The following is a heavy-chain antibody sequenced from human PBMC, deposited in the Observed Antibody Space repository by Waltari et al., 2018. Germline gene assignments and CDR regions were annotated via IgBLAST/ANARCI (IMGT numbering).Heavy chain of an antibody. J-gene: IGHJ1*01. CDR1: GVSISDYY. D-gene: IGHD3-16*01. V-gene: IGHV4-4*07. CDR3: ARGYSDDGGEYFQH. CDR2: VYPTGTT. Sequence: QVQLQESGPRLVEPWETLSLTCRISGVSISDYYWSWIRQPAGKVLELIGSVYPTGTTDDNPALRCRATVSVDKSKNHFSLSLTSVAAAGTAIYYCARGYSDDGGEYFQHWGQGTLVSVSS.